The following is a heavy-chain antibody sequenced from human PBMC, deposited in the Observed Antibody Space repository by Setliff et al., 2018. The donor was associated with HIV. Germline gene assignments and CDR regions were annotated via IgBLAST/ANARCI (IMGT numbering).Heavy chain of an antibody. V-gene: IGHV3-30*02. J-gene: IGHJ4*02. CDR1: GFTFSSHG. Sequence: TGGSLRLSCATSGFTFSSHGIHWVRQAPGKGLEWVAFIRYDGNNKYYADFVKGRFTISRDNSKNTLDLQMNSLRAEDTAVYYCAKDHESSGWFRGYIDYWGPGTLVTVSS. CDR3: AKDHESSGWFRGYIDY. CDR2: IRYDGNNK. D-gene: IGHD6-19*01.